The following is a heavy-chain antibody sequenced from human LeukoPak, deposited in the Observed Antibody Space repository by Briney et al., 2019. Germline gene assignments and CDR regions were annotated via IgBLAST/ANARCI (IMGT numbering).Heavy chain of an antibody. J-gene: IGHJ6*02. Sequence: SETLSLTCTVSGGSNSGYFCSWIRQPAGKGLEWIGRIYTSGSTNYNPSLKSRVTISVDTSKNQFSLKLSSVTAADTAVYYCARGPGIAVAANYYYYYGMDVWGQGTTVTVSS. D-gene: IGHD6-19*01. CDR3: ARGPGIAVAANYYYYYGMDV. V-gene: IGHV4-4*07. CDR2: IYTSGST. CDR1: GGSNSGYF.